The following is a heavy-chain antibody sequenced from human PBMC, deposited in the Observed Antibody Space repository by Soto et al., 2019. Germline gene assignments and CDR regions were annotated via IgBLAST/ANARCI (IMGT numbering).Heavy chain of an antibody. CDR1: GGSISSSSYY. CDR2: IYYSGST. V-gene: IGHV4-39*01. CDR3: ARRKAITGSRWFDP. Sequence: PSTRLALACTFSGGSISSSSYYWGWIRQPPGKGLEWIGSIYYSGSTYYNPSLKSRVTISVDTSKNQFSLKLSSVTAADTAVYYCARRKAITGSRWFDPWGQGTLVTVSS. J-gene: IGHJ5*02. D-gene: IGHD1-20*01.